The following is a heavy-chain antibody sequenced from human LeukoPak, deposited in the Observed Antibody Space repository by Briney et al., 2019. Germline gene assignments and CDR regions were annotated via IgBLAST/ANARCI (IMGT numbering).Heavy chain of an antibody. J-gene: IGHJ4*02. CDR1: GGSISSSNW. CDR2: IYHSGST. CDR3: SVRDSSSWNFDY. D-gene: IGHD6-13*01. V-gene: IGHV4-4*02. Sequence: PSETLSLTCAVSGGSISSSNWWSWVRQPPGKGLEWIGEIYHSGSTNYNPSLKSRVTISVDKSKNQFSLKLSSVTAADTAVYYCSVRDSSSWNFDYWGQGTLVTVSS.